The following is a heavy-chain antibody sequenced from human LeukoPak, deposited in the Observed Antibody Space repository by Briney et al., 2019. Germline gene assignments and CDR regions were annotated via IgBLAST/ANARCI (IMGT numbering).Heavy chain of an antibody. D-gene: IGHD3-10*01. CDR3: ARSGRYGSGSYSSNGMDV. CDR1: GFTFNTYA. Sequence: GGSLRLSCAASGFTFNTYAMSWVRQAPGKGLEWVSAITGSGATTFHADSVKGRFTMSRDNSKNTLYLQMNSLTAADTAVYYCARSGRYGSGSYSSNGMDVWGQGTTVTVSS. CDR2: ITGSGATT. V-gene: IGHV3-23*01. J-gene: IGHJ6*02.